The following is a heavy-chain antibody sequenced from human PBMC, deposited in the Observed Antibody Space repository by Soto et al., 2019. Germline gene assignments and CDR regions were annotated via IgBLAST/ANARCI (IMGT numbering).Heavy chain of an antibody. J-gene: IGHJ6*02. CDR1: GFTFDDYT. Sequence: GGSLRLSCAASGFTFDDYTMHWVRQAPGKGLEWVSLISWDGGSTYYADSVKGRFTISRDNSKNSLYLQMNSLRTEDTALYYCAKDFSSGYCGVPYGMDVWGQGTTVTVSS. D-gene: IGHD3-22*01. CDR2: ISWDGGST. CDR3: AKDFSSGYCGVPYGMDV. V-gene: IGHV3-43*01.